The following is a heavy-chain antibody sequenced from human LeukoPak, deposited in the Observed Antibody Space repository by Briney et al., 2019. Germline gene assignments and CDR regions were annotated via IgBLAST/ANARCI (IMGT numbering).Heavy chain of an antibody. CDR1: GYTLTSYG. D-gene: IGHD1-20*01. Sequence: ASVKVSCKASGYTLTSYGISWVRQAPGQGLEWMGWINTYNGITDYAQKFQGRIYMTTDTSTNTAYMDLRSLRPDDTAMYYCTRVSLSGTSTRDYWGQGALVTVSS. J-gene: IGHJ4*02. CDR2: INTYNGIT. V-gene: IGHV1-18*01. CDR3: TRVSLSGTSTRDY.